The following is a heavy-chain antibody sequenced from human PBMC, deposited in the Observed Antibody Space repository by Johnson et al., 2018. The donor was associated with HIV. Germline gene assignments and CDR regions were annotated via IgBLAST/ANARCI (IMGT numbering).Heavy chain of an antibody. CDR3: GMYSSSWYMVSSQKHDAFDI. D-gene: IGHD6-13*01. Sequence: QVQLVESGGGVVQPGRSLRLSCAASGFTLSNYGMHWVRQAPGKGLEWVAVIWHDGSNKYYADSVKGRFTISRDNSKNTLYLQMNSLRAEDTAVYYCGMYSSSWYMVSSQKHDAFDIWGQGTMVTVSS. CDR1: GFTLSNYG. V-gene: IGHV3-33*01. CDR2: IWHDGSNK. J-gene: IGHJ3*02.